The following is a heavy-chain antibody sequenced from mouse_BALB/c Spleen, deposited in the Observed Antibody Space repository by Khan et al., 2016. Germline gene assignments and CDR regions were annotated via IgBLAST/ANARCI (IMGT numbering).Heavy chain of an antibody. CDR2: MNTYSGNI. Sequence: QVQLQQPGPELVRPGVSVKISCKGSGYALPDFTLHWMRQSHAKSLEWIGLMNTYSGNIRYNQKFKGKATMTVDKSSSTAYMELARLTSDDSAMYYCTSYYGYDCFPYWGQGTLVTVSA. J-gene: IGHJ3*01. V-gene: IGHV1S137*01. CDR1: GYALPDFT. D-gene: IGHD2-2*01. CDR3: TSYYGYDCFPY.